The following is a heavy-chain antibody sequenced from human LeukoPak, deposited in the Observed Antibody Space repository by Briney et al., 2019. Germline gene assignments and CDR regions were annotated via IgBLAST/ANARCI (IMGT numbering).Heavy chain of an antibody. CDR1: GGSISSGDYY. CDR2: IYYSGST. Sequence: PSETLSLTCTVSGGSISSGDYYWSWIRQPPGKGLEWIGYIYYSGSTYYNPSLKSRVTISVDTSKNQFSLKLSSVTAADTAVYYCAREGHDYGDENWFDPWGQGTLVTVSS. CDR3: AREGHDYGDENWFDP. D-gene: IGHD4-17*01. V-gene: IGHV4-30-4*01. J-gene: IGHJ5*02.